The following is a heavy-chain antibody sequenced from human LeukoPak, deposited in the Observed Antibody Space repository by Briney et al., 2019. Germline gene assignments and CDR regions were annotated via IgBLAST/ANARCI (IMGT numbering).Heavy chain of an antibody. CDR2: ISSSSSTI. J-gene: IGHJ5*02. D-gene: IGHD6-13*01. CDR1: GFTFSSYS. V-gene: IGHV3-48*01. Sequence: GGSLRLSCAASGFTFSSYSMNWVRQAPGKGLEWVSYISSSSSTIYYADSVKGRFIISRDNAKNSLYLQMNSLRAEDTAVYYCARDMYVAAAGFDPWGQGTLVTVSS. CDR3: ARDMYVAAAGFDP.